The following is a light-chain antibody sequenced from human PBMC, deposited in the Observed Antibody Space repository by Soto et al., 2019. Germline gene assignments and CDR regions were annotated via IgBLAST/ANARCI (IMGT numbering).Light chain of an antibody. CDR2: GAS. V-gene: IGKV3-20*01. CDR3: QQDGSSPLYT. J-gene: IGKJ2*01. Sequence: EIVLTQSPGTLSLSPGERATLSCRASQSVSSSYLAWYQQKPGQAPRLLIYGASSRATGIPDRFSGSGSGTDFTLTSSRLEPEDCAVYYCQQDGSSPLYTFGQGTKLEIK. CDR1: QSVSSSY.